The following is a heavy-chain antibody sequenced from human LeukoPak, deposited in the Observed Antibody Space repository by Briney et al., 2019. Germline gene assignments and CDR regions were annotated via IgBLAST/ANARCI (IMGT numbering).Heavy chain of an antibody. D-gene: IGHD5-12*01. V-gene: IGHV1-69*13. Sequence: PGASVKVSCKASGYTFTGYYMHWVRQAPGQGLEWMGGIIPIFGTANYAQKFQGRVTITADESTSTAYMELSSLRSEDTAVYYCAREVYSGYDKFDYWGQGTLVTVSS. CDR2: IIPIFGTA. CDR1: GYTFTGYY. J-gene: IGHJ4*02. CDR3: AREVYSGYDKFDY.